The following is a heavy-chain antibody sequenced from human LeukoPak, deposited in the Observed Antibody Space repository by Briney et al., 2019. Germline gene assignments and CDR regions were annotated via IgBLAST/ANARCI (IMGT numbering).Heavy chain of an antibody. Sequence: GSLRLSCAASGFTFSSYWMHWVRKAPGKGLVWVSRINSDGSSTSYADSVKGRFTISRDNAKNTLYLQMNSLRAEDTAVYYCAREPQYSSGWYVDYWGQGTLVTVSS. CDR2: INSDGSST. V-gene: IGHV3-74*01. CDR3: AREPQYSSGWYVDY. CDR1: GFTFSSYW. D-gene: IGHD6-19*01. J-gene: IGHJ4*02.